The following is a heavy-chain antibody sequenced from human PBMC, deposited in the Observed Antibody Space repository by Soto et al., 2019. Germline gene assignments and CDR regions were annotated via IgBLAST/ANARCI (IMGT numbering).Heavy chain of an antibody. D-gene: IGHD2-15*01. Sequence: SETLSLTCTVSGGSISGYYWSWIRQPPGKGLEWIGYIYYSGSTNYNPSLKSRVTISVDTSKNQFSLKLSSVTAADTAVYYCARQPYCSGGSCYSVYWFDPWGQGTLVTVS. CDR3: ARQPYCSGGSCYSVYWFDP. CDR1: GGSISGYY. CDR2: IYYSGST. J-gene: IGHJ5*02. V-gene: IGHV4-59*01.